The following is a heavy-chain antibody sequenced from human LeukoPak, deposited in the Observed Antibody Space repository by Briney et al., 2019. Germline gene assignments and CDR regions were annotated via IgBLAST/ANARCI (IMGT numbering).Heavy chain of an antibody. CDR2: IIPLFGTA. J-gene: IGHJ5*02. V-gene: IGHV1-69*13. D-gene: IGHD5-12*01. Sequence: SVKVSCKTSGGTFSTYAFSWVRQAPGQGLEWLGGIIPLFGTANYAPKLQGRVTLTADESTTTVYMELNNLRSDDTAVYYCARDDENILATISWGQGTLVTVSS. CDR3: ARDDENILATIS. CDR1: GGTFSTYA.